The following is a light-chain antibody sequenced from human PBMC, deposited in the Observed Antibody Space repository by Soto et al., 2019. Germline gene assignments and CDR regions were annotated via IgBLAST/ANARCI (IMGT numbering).Light chain of an antibody. CDR2: AAS. V-gene: IGKV1-27*01. CDR1: QGVTDY. CDR3: QKYNGAP. J-gene: IGKJ3*01. Sequence: DIQMTQFLSSLSASVGHRVPLTCRASQGVTDYLAWAQQQPGKVSDLLSYAASTLQSGVPSAFRSIGSGTDFTLTISSLQGEDVATYYYQKYNGAPIGPGTKVDIK.